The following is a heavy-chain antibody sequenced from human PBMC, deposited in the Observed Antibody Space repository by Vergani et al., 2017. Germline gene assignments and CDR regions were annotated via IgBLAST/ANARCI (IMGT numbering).Heavy chain of an antibody. D-gene: IGHD2/OR15-2a*01. CDR1: GFTVSSHY. Sequence: QLVESGGDLVQPGGSLRLSCAVSGFTVSSHYMSWVRQAPGKGLEWVSVIFSGGYTYYADSVKGRFTISRDNAKNSLYLQMNSLRAEDTAVYYCARMTLLYYFDYWGQGTLVTVSS. J-gene: IGHJ4*02. CDR2: IFSGGYT. V-gene: IGHV3-66*01. CDR3: ARMTLLYYFDY.